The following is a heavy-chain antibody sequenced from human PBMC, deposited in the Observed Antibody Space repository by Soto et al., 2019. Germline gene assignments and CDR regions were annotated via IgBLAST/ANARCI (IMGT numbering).Heavy chain of an antibody. D-gene: IGHD6-13*01. V-gene: IGHV3-74*01. CDR2: INTDGSST. Sequence: EVQLVESGGGLVQPGGSLRLSCAASGFTVSRFWMHWVLQAPGKGLVWVSRINTDGSSTTYADSVKGRFTISRDNAKNKLYLQIARLRAEEPGVYYGTRDPGAYSSPWSFYFDSWGQGTLVTVSS. CDR1: GFTVSRFW. CDR3: TRDPGAYSSPWSFYFDS. J-gene: IGHJ4*02.